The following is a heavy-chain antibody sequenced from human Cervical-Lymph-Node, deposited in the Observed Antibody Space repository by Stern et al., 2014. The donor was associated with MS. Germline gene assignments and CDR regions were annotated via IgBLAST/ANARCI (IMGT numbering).Heavy chain of an antibody. V-gene: IGHV3-30-3*01. J-gene: IGHJ4*02. Sequence: VQLVESGGGAVQPGRSLRLSCGASGFTFSTYPMHWVRQAPGKGLEWLSVISYDGINKHYADSLKGRFTISRDNSKNTLYLQMNSLRADDTAVYYCARDRLPGRDYYDSSGLGGYWGQGTLVTVSS. CDR3: ARDRLPGRDYYDSSGLGGY. D-gene: IGHD3-22*01. CDR2: ISYDGINK. CDR1: GFTFSTYP.